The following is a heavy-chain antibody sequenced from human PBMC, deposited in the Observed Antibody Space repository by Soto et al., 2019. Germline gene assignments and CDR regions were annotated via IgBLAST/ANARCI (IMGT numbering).Heavy chain of an antibody. CDR3: ARYTSGWNPFHY. Sequence: EVQLVESGGGLVQPGGSLRLSCAASGFTFSNYIMNWVRQAPGKGLEWVSYISSNSTTIYYADSVKGRFTISRDNAKNSLYLRMNNLRDEDTAVYYCARYTSGWNPFHYWGQGTLVTVSS. V-gene: IGHV3-48*02. CDR1: GFTFSNYI. D-gene: IGHD6-19*01. J-gene: IGHJ4*02. CDR2: ISSNSTTI.